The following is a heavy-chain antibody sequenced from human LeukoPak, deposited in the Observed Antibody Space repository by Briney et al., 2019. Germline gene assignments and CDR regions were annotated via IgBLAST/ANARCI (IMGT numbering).Heavy chain of an antibody. V-gene: IGHV3-30-3*01. J-gene: IGHJ4*02. CDR3: ARERLRIFDY. D-gene: IGHD4-17*01. CDR1: GFTFSSYA. CDR2: ISYDGSNK. Sequence: PGRSLRLSCAASGFTFSSYAMHWVRQAPGKGLEWVAVISYDGSNKYYADSVKGRFTISRDNSKNTQYLQMNSLRAEDTAVYYCARERLRIFDYWGQGTLVTVSS.